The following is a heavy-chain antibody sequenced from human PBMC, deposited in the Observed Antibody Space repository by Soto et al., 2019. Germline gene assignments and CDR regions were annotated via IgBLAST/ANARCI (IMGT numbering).Heavy chain of an antibody. Sequence: QVQLVESGGGVVQPGRSLRLSCAASGFTFSTYAIHWVRQAPGKGLEWVAVISYDGYNKFYADSVKGRFTISRDNSKNTLYLQMNSRRAEDTAVYYCARGPSLYCSSTSCSPFDPWGQGTLVTVSP. D-gene: IGHD2-2*01. CDR1: GFTFSTYA. CDR2: ISYDGYNK. CDR3: ARGPSLYCSSTSCSPFDP. J-gene: IGHJ5*02. V-gene: IGHV3-30-3*01.